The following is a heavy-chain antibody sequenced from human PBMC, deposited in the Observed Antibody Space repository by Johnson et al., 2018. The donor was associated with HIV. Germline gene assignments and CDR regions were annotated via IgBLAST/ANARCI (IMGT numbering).Heavy chain of an antibody. CDR2: ISWNSGSI. CDR1: GFTFDDYA. J-gene: IGHJ3*01. Sequence: EVQLVESGGGLVQPGRSLRLSCAASGFTFDDYAMHWVRQAPGKGLEWVSGISWNSGSIGYADSVKGRFTISRDNAKNSLYLQMNSLRAEDTALYYCAKDIVNCAGDCYARGASDFWGQGTMVTVSS. V-gene: IGHV3-9*01. CDR3: AKDIVNCAGDCYARGASDF. D-gene: IGHD2-21*01.